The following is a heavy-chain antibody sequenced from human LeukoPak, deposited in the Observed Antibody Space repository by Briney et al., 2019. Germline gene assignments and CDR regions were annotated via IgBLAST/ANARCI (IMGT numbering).Heavy chain of an antibody. D-gene: IGHD3-10*01. V-gene: IGHV3-30-3*01. CDR3: AREFGENDY. Sequence: GGSLRLSCAASGFTFSSYAMHWVRQAPGKGLEWVAVISYDGSNKYYADSVKGRFTISRDNSKSTLYLQMNSLRAEDTAVYYCAREFGENDYWGPGTLVTVSA. CDR1: GFTFSSYA. CDR2: ISYDGSNK. J-gene: IGHJ4*02.